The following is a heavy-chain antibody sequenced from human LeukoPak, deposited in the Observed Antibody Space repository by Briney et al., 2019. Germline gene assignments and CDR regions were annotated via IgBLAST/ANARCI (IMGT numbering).Heavy chain of an antibody. J-gene: IGHJ4*02. CDR3: ARGLGYFGSGSYYNDY. Sequence: GGSLRLSCAASGFTFSSYSMTWVRQAPGKGLEWVSYITTSGNTKYYADSVKGRFAISRDNAKNSLYLQMNSLRDEDTAVYYCARGLGYFGSGSYYNDYWGQGTLVTVSS. CDR2: ITTSGNTK. D-gene: IGHD3-10*01. V-gene: IGHV3-48*02. CDR1: GFTFSSYS.